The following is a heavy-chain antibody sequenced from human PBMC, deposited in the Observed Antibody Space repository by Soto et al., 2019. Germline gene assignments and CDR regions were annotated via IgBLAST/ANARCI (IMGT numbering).Heavy chain of an antibody. Sequence: QVQLVQSGAEVKKPGASVKVSCKASGYTFTSYGISWVRQAPGQGLEGMGWISAYNGNTNYAQQRQGRGTMTTATLTNTAHMGLRSRGSGDKAVYYCTRDKGDYYGSGSYYNEPRTDVRGEGTTVTDSS. J-gene: IGHJ6*04. CDR1: GYTFTSYG. CDR2: ISAYNGNT. V-gene: IGHV1-18*01. CDR3: TRDKGDYYGSGSYYNEPRTDV. D-gene: IGHD3-10*01.